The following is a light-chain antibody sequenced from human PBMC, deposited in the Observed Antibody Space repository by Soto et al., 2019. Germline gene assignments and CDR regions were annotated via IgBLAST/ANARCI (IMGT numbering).Light chain of an antibody. CDR2: WAS. CDR1: RIFVYSSNNNNY. CDR3: QQYYDTPST. Sequence: DIVMTQSPESLSVCLGERATINCKSSRIFVYSSNNNNYIAWYQQKPGQPPKLIIYWASTRESGVPDRFSGSGSGTDFTLTISSLQAEDVAIYYCQQYYDTPSTFGQGTKVDIK. V-gene: IGKV4-1*01. J-gene: IGKJ1*01.